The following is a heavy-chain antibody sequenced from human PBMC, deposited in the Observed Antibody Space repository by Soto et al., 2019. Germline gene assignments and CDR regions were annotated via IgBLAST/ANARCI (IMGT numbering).Heavy chain of an antibody. CDR1: GGSFSGYY. J-gene: IGHJ6*02. Sequence: PSETLSLTCAVYGGSFSGYYWGWIRQPPGKGLEWIGEINHSGSTNYNPSLKSRVTISVDTSKNQFSLKLSSVTAADTAVYYCARLIAVAFGMDVWGQGTTVT. V-gene: IGHV4-34*01. D-gene: IGHD6-19*01. CDR2: INHSGST. CDR3: ARLIAVAFGMDV.